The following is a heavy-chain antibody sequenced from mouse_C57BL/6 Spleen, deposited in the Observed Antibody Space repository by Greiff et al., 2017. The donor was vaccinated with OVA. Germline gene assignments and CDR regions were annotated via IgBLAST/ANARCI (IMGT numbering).Heavy chain of an antibody. D-gene: IGHD2-3*01. CDR1: GYTFTSYW. CDR2: IDPSDSYT. CDR3: ARKDDYFDY. Sequence: QVQLQQPGAELVMPGASVKLSCKASGYTFTSYWMHWVKQRPGQGLEWIGEIDPSDSYTNYNQKFKGKSTLTVDKSSSTAYMQLSSLTSEDSAVYYFARKDDYFDYWGQGTTLTVSS. J-gene: IGHJ2*01. V-gene: IGHV1-69*01.